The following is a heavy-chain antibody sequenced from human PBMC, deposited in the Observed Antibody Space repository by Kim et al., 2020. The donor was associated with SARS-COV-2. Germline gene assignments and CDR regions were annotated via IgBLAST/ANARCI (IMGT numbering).Heavy chain of an antibody. D-gene: IGHD3-3*01. Sequence: SETLSLTCTVSGGSIRSSSYYWGWIRQPPGKGLEWIGSIDYSGSTHYNPSLKSRVTISEDTSKNQFSLKLSSVTAADTAVYYCARQETITIFGVVISPSWFDPWGQGTLVTVSS. CDR3: ARQETITIFGVVISPSWFDP. V-gene: IGHV4-39*01. CDR1: GGSIRSSSYY. CDR2: IDYSGST. J-gene: IGHJ5*02.